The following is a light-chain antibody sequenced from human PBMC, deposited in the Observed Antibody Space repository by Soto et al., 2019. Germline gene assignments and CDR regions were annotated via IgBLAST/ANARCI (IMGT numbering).Light chain of an antibody. CDR3: QKYNSALGVT. V-gene: IGKV1-27*01. CDR1: QGISNY. J-gene: IGKJ3*01. Sequence: DIQMTQSPSSLSASVGDRVTITCLAIQGISNYLAWYQQKPGKVPKLLIYAASTLQSGVPSRFSGSGSGTDFTLTISSLQPEDVATYYCQKYNSALGVTFGPGTKVDIK. CDR2: AAS.